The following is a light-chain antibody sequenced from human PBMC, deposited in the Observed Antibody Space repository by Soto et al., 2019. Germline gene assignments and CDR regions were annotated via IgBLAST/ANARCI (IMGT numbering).Light chain of an antibody. CDR2: GAS. Sequence: EIVLTQSPGTLSLSPGERATLSCRASQSVSSSYLAWYQQKPGQAPRLLIYGASSRATGIPDRFSGSWSGTDFTLTISRLEPEEFAVYYCQQYGSSPLFTFGPGTKVDIK. CDR3: QQYGSSPLFT. CDR1: QSVSSSY. J-gene: IGKJ3*01. V-gene: IGKV3-20*01.